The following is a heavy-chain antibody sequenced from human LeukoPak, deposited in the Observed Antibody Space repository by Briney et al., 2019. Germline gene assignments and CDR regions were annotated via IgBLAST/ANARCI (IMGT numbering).Heavy chain of an antibody. CDR2: ISGSSGST. Sequence: GGSLRLSCAASGFTFSTYAMSWVRQAPGKGLEWVSAISGSSGSTSYADSVKGRFTISRDNSKNTVYLQMNSLRAEDTAVYYCARGGMEQLTWWFDPWGQGTLVTVSS. J-gene: IGHJ5*02. V-gene: IGHV3-23*01. CDR1: GFTFSTYA. CDR3: ARGGMEQLTWWFDP. D-gene: IGHD6-6*01.